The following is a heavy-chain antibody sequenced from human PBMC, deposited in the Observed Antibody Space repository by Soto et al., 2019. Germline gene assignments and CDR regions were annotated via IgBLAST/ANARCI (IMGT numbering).Heavy chain of an antibody. D-gene: IGHD3-16*02. Sequence: PSETLSLTCTVSGGSISSYYWSWIRQPPGKGLEWIGYIYYSGSTNYNPSLKSRVTISVDTSKNQFSLKLSSVTAADTAVYYCARHPIGGVIADLYYMDVWGKGTTITVSS. J-gene: IGHJ6*03. CDR1: GGSISSYY. CDR3: ARHPIGGVIADLYYMDV. CDR2: IYYSGST. V-gene: IGHV4-59*08.